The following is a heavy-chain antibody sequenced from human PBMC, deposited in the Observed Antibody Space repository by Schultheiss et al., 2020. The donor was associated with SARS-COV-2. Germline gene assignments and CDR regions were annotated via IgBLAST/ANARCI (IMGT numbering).Heavy chain of an antibody. D-gene: IGHD2/OR15-2a*01. CDR3: AFFSPGMDV. Sequence: GGSLRLSCAASGFSLSNYGMHWVRQAPGQGLECVAVIWSDGSDKYYADSVKGRFTISRDNAKNTLYLQMNSLRAEDTAVYYCAFFSPGMDVWGQGTTVTVSS. CDR2: IWSDGSDK. J-gene: IGHJ6*02. V-gene: IGHV3-33*03. CDR1: GFSLSNYG.